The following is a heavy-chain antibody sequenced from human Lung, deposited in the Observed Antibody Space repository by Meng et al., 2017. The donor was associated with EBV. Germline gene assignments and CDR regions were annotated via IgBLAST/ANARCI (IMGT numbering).Heavy chain of an antibody. CDR1: GGSFRDYY. D-gene: IGHD3-10*01. J-gene: IGHJ5*02. V-gene: IGHV4-34*01. CDR3: ARRGPSGNFSP. Sequence: QVQLQRGGAGLLEPSETLSRSCAVYGGSFRDYYWTWIRHPPGKGLEWIGEIDHRGNTKYNPSLKSRVTISLDTSKKQFSLKVSSVTAADSAVYYCARRGPSGNFSPWSQGALVTVSS. CDR2: IDHRGNT.